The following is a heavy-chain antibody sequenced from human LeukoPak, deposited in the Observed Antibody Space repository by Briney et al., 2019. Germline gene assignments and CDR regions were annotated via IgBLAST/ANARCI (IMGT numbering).Heavy chain of an antibody. CDR3: ARSSDYGDYD. D-gene: IGHD4-17*01. V-gene: IGHV4-31*02. J-gene: IGHJ4*02. CDR2: IYYSGRT. Sequence: YWIGGVRQMPGKGLEGLGYIYYSGRTYYNPSLNSRITISLDTSKSQFSLNLTSVSAADTAFYFCARSSDYGDYDWGQGTLITVSS. CDR1: Y.